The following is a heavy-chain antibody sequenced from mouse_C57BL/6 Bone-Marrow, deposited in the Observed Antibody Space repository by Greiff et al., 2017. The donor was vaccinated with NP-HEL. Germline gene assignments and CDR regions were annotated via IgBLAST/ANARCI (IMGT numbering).Heavy chain of an antibody. V-gene: IGHV1-47*01. CDR2: FHPYNDDT. CDR3: ARRYYYGSAYAMDY. J-gene: IGHJ4*01. D-gene: IGHD1-1*01. Sequence: VKVVESGAELVKPGASVKMSCKASGYTFTTYPIEWMKQNHGKSLEWIGNFHPYNDDTKYNEKFKGKATLTVEKSSSTVYLELSRLTSDDSAVYYCARRYYYGSAYAMDYWGQGTSVTVSS. CDR1: GYTFTTYP.